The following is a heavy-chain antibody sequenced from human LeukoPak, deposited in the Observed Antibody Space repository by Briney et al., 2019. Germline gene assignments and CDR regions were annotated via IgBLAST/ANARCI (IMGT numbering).Heavy chain of an antibody. CDR1: GFTFSSYG. CDR3: AKDGAPGVPDY. J-gene: IGHJ4*02. V-gene: IGHV3-23*01. CDR2: ISGGGGST. D-gene: IGHD3-10*01. Sequence: GGSLRLSCAASGFTFSSYGMSWVRQAPGKGLEWASAISGGGGSTYYADSVKGRFTISRDNSKNTLYLQMNSLRAEDTAVYYCAKDGAPGVPDYWGQGTLVTVSS.